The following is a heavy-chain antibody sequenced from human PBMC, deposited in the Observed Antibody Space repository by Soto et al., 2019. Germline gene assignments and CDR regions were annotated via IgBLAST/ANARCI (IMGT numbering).Heavy chain of an antibody. V-gene: IGHV6-1*01. Sequence: QTLSLTCVISGDSVSSNGACWNWIRQSPSRGLQWLGRIYYRSKWFHDYAASVESRMAINPDTSRNQFSLQLNYVTPKGTAVYYCARVHCSAGTCLDGLDFWGQGTTVTVSS. J-gene: IGHJ6*02. CDR2: IYYRSKWFH. D-gene: IGHD2-15*01. CDR1: GDSVSSNGAC. CDR3: ARVHCSAGTCLDGLDF.